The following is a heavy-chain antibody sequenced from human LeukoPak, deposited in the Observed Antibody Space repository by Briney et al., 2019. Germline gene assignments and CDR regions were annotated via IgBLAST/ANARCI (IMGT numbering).Heavy chain of an antibody. CDR3: ATFQHVLLWFGETIPWFDP. CDR1: GDTLTESP. V-gene: IGHV1-24*01. J-gene: IGHJ5*02. D-gene: IGHD3-10*01. CDR2: FDPEYGET. Sequence: GASVKVSCKVSGDTLTESPMHWVRQAPGKGLEWMGGFDPEYGETIYAQKFQGRVSMTEDTSTETAYMELSSLRSEDTAVYYCATFQHVLLWFGETIPWFDPWGQGTLVTVSS.